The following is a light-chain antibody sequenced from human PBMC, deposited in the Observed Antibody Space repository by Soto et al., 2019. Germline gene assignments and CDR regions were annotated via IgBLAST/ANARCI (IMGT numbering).Light chain of an antibody. J-gene: IGLJ1*01. Sequence: QSALTQPASVSGSPGQSITISCTGTSSDVGGYNFVSWYQQHPGKAPKLMIYDVTHRPSGVSNRFSGSKSGNTASLTISVLQAEDEADYYCLSYSSSTSPYVLGTATKVTVL. CDR2: DVT. CDR1: SSDVGGYNF. CDR3: LSYSSSTSPYV. V-gene: IGLV2-14*01.